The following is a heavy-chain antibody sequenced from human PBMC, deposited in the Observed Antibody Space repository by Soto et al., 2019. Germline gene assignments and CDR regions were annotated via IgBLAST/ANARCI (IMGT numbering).Heavy chain of an antibody. CDR3: ARFLVPAARKTYYYGMDV. CDR2: IWYDGSNK. V-gene: IGHV3-33*01. J-gene: IGHJ6*02. Sequence: GGSLRLSCAASGFTFSSYGMHWVHQAPGKGLEWVAVIWYDGSNKYYADSVKGRFTISRDNSKNTLYLQMNSLRAEDTAVYYCARFLVPAARKTYYYGMDVWGQGTTVTVSS. CDR1: GFTFSSYG. D-gene: IGHD2-2*01.